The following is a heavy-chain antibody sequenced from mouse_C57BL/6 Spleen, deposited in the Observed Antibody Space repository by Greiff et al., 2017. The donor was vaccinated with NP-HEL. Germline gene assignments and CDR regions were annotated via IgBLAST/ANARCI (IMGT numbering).Heavy chain of an antibody. Sequence: ESGPGLVKPSQSLSLTCSVTGYSITSGYYWNWIRQFPGNKREWMGYISYDGSNNYNPSLKNRISITRDTSKNQFFLKLNSVTTEDTATYYCARERIALLRSHYYAMDYWGQGTSVTVSS. V-gene: IGHV3-6*01. CDR3: ARERIALLRSHYYAMDY. D-gene: IGHD1-1*01. CDR1: GYSITSGYY. J-gene: IGHJ4*01. CDR2: ISYDGSN.